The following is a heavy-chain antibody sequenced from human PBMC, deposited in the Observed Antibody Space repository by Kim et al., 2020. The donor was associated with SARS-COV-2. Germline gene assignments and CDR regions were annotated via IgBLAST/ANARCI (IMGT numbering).Heavy chain of an antibody. CDR3: AREGEGALIDY. J-gene: IGHJ4*02. CDR2: K. V-gene: IGHV3-33*01. Sequence: KEYADSVKGRFTISDDNSKNTLYLQMNSLRAEDTAVYYCAREGEGALIDYWGQGTLVTVSS. D-gene: IGHD3-16*02.